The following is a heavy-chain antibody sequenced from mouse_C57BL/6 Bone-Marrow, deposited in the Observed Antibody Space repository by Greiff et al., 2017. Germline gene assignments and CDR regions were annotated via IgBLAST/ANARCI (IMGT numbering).Heavy chain of an antibody. D-gene: IGHD1-1*01. Sequence: EVMLVESGGGLVKPGGSLKLSCAASGFTFSSYAMSWVRQTPEKRLEWVATISDGGSYTYYPDNVKGRFTISRDNAKNNLYLQMSHLKSEDTAMYYCARGRLTTVVDFDYWGQGTTLTVSS. CDR2: ISDGGSYT. CDR3: ARGRLTTVVDFDY. J-gene: IGHJ2*01. CDR1: GFTFSSYA. V-gene: IGHV5-4*03.